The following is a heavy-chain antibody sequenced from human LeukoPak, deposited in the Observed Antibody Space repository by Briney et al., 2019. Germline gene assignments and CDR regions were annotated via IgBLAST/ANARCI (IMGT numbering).Heavy chain of an antibody. CDR2: IRYDGSNK. CDR1: GFTFSSYG. V-gene: IGHV3-33*01. J-gene: IGHJ4*02. D-gene: IGHD3-22*01. Sequence: RGSLRLSCAASGFTFSSYGMHWVRQAPGKGLEWVADIRYDGSNKYYADSVKGRFTISRDNSKNTLYLQMNSLRAEDTAVYYCARGVGSGFFYFDDWGQGTLVSVSS. CDR3: ARGVGSGFFYFDD.